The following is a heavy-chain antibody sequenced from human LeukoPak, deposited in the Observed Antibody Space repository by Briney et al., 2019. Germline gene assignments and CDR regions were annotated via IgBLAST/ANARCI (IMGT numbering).Heavy chain of an antibody. J-gene: IGHJ5*02. CDR3: ARASEAIVVVPAAIHYWFDP. CDR2: INPNSGGT. Sequence: GASVKVSCKASGYTFTGYYMHWVRQAPGQGLEWMGWINPNSGGTNYAQKFQGRVTMTRDTSISTAYMELSRLRSDDTAVYYCARASEAIVVVPAAIHYWFDPWGQGTLVTVSS. V-gene: IGHV1-2*02. D-gene: IGHD2-2*02. CDR1: GYTFTGYY.